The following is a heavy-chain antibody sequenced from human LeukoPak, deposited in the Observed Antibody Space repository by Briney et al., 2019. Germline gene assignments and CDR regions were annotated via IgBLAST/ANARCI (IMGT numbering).Heavy chain of an antibody. CDR1: GFTFSHYW. V-gene: IGHV3-7*01. CDR3: TGLAPGSSRDY. D-gene: IGHD2-15*01. Sequence: GGSLRLSCAASGFTFSHYWMSWVRQSPGKGLEWVATIKNDGGDTLYADSVKGRLTSSRDDAKSSLFLQFHSLRVDDTAAYYCTGLAPGSSRDYWGQGTLVTVSP. CDR2: IKNDGGDT. J-gene: IGHJ4*02.